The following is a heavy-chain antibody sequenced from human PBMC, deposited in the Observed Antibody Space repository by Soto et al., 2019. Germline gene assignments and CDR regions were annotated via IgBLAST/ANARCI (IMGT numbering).Heavy chain of an antibody. CDR3: TTSNLGVDF. J-gene: IGHJ4*02. CDR2: IKTKPDDGTI. CDR1: GLIFSDVW. D-gene: IGHD1-1*01. V-gene: IGHV3-15*01. Sequence: GGSLRLSCAASGLIFSDVWMTWVRQAPGKGLEWVGRIKTKPDDGTIDYAAPVRGRFTISRDDSKNTLYLQMTSLTPDDTGVYYCTTSNLGVDFWGPGTLVTV.